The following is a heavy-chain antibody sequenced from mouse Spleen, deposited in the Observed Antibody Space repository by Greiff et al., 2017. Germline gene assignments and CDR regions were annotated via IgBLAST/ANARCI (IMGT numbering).Heavy chain of an antibody. J-gene: IGHJ3*01. V-gene: IGHV5-12-2*01. CDR2: ISNGGGST. Sequence: EVKVVESGGGLVQPGGSLKLSCAASGFTFSSYTMSWVRQTPEKRLEWVAYISNGGGSTYYPDTVKGRFTISRDNAKNTLYLQMSSLKSEDTAMYYCARTGTGWFAYWGQGTLVTVSA. CDR3: ARTGTGWFAY. D-gene: IGHD4-1*01. CDR1: GFTFSSYT.